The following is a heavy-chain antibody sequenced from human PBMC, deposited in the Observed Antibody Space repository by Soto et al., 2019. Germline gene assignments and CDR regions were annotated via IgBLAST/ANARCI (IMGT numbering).Heavy chain of an antibody. J-gene: IGHJ6*02. V-gene: IGHV4-4*02. CDR1: GDSITGDDW. CDR3: ATQGFHRIGV. Sequence: SETLSLTCAVSGDSITGDDWWSWVRQPPGKGLEWIGEIHDSGATNYNPSLKSRVTISIDKSKNQFSLKLNSVTAADTAMFYCATQGFHRIGVSGRGTTVTVSS. CDR2: IHDSGAT.